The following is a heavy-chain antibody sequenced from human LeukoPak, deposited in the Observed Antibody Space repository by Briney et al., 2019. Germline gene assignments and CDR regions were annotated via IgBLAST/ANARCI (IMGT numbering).Heavy chain of an antibody. CDR2: IYYSGST. Sequence: SETLSLTCTVSGGSISSYYWSWIRQPPGKGLEWIGYIYYSGSTNYNPSLKSRVTISVDTSKNQFSLKLSSVTAADTAVYYCASSIAAAADFDYWGQGALVTVSS. CDR3: ASSIAAAADFDY. D-gene: IGHD6-13*01. J-gene: IGHJ4*02. CDR1: GGSISSYY. V-gene: IGHV4-59*01.